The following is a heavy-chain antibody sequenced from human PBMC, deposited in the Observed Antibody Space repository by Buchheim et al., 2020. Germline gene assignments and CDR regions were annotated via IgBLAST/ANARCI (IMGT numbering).Heavy chain of an antibody. CDR2: ISWDGGST. CDR1: GFTFDDYT. D-gene: IGHD3-10*01. V-gene: IGHV3-43*01. CDR3: AKSYYGSGSYYGMDV. Sequence: EVQLVESGGVVVQPGGSLRLSCAASGFTFDDYTMHWVRQAPGKGLEWVSLISWDGGSTYYADSVKGRFTISRDNSKKSLYLQMNSLRTEDTALYYCAKSYYGSGSYYGMDVWGQGTT. J-gene: IGHJ6*02.